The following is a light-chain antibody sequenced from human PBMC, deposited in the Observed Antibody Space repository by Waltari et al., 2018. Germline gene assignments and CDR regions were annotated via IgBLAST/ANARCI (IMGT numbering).Light chain of an antibody. CDR2: ASS. J-gene: IGKJ3*01. CDR3: QQSSSSPIT. CDR1: QNIDNY. V-gene: IGKV1-39*01. Sequence: DIQMTQSPSSLSASVGDRVIITCRESQNIDNYLNWYQQKPGKAPNLLIYASSNLQSGVPSRFSGDGSGTDFTLTISTLQPADFATYYCQQSSSSPITFGPGTKVDVK.